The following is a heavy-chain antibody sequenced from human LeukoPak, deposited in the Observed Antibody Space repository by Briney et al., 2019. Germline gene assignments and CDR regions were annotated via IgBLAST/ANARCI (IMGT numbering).Heavy chain of an antibody. J-gene: IGHJ6*03. CDR3: ARGGIRWELLAGNYYYYYMDV. Sequence: ASVKVSCKASGYTFKAYYMHWVRHAPGQGLEWMGWINPNSGVTNYAPTLQGRVTMTTDTSTSTASMKLRSLRSDDTAVYYCARGGIRWELLAGNYYYYYMDVWGKGTTVTISS. V-gene: IGHV1-2*02. CDR1: GYTFKAYY. CDR2: INPNSGVT. D-gene: IGHD1-26*01.